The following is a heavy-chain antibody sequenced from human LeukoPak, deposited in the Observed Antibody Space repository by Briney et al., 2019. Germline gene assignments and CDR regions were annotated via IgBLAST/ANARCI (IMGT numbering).Heavy chain of an antibody. D-gene: IGHD3-10*01. Sequence: PGGSLRLSCAASGFTFSSYGMHWVRQAPGKGLEWVAFIRYDGSNKYYADSVKGRFTISRDNSKNTLYLQMNSLRAEDTAVYYCAKDLCGSGTRGAFDIWGQGTMVTVSS. CDR1: GFTFSSYG. CDR2: IRYDGSNK. J-gene: IGHJ3*02. CDR3: AKDLCGSGTRGAFDI. V-gene: IGHV3-30*02.